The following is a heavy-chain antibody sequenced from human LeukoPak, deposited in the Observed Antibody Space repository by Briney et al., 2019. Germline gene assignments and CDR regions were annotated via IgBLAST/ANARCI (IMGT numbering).Heavy chain of an antibody. CDR1: GFTFSNYW. V-gene: IGHV3-7*01. Sequence: PGGSLRLSCAASGFTFSNYWMSWVRQSPGKWLEWVANIKQDGSDKYYLDSVKGRFTISRDSAKNSLYLQMNSLRAEDTAVYYCARERTSLFDYWGQGTLVTVSS. CDR3: ARERTSLFDY. D-gene: IGHD1-7*01. CDR2: IKQDGSDK. J-gene: IGHJ4*02.